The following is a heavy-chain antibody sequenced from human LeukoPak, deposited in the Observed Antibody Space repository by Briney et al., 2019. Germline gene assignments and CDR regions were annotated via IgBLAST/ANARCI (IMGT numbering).Heavy chain of an antibody. D-gene: IGHD6-13*01. Sequence: GGSLRLSCAASGFTFSSHAMHWVRQAPGKGLVWVSRINTDGSSTSYADSVKGRFTISRDNAKNTLYLQMNSLRAEGTAVYYCARSEYSSTWYGDYYYYYMDVWGKGTTVTVSS. CDR3: ARSEYSSTWYGDYYYYYMDV. CDR1: GFTFSSHA. J-gene: IGHJ6*03. CDR2: INTDGSST. V-gene: IGHV3-74*01.